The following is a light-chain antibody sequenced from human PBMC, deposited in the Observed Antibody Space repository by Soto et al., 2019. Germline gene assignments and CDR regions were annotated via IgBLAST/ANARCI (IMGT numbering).Light chain of an antibody. J-gene: IGKJ4*01. CDR1: QSVSNY. Sequence: ELVLTQSPATLSLSPGARATLSCRASQSVSNYLAWYQQKPGQAPRLLIYDASNRATGIPARFSGIGSGTDVTITLSSLEPEDGETYFCLQDDDYPFTFGGGTKVEIK. CDR2: DAS. CDR3: LQDDDYPFT. V-gene: IGKV3-11*01.